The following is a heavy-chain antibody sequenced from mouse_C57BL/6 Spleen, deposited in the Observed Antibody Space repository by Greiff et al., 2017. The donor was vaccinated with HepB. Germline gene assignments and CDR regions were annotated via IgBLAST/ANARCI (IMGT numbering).Heavy chain of an antibody. Sequence: EVKVVESGGGLVQPGGSLSLSCAASGFTFTDYYMSWVRQPPGKALEWLGFIRNKANGYTTEYSASVKGRFTISRDNSQSILYLQMNALRAEDSATYDCARDDGYYDYWGQGTTLTVSS. CDR3: ARDDGYYDY. CDR2: IRNKANGYTT. J-gene: IGHJ2*01. CDR1: GFTFTDYY. D-gene: IGHD2-3*01. V-gene: IGHV7-3*01.